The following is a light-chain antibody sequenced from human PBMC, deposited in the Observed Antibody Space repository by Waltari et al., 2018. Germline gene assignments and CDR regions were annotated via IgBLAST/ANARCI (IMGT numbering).Light chain of an antibody. CDR2: KAS. J-gene: IGKJ4*01. CDR3: QHYNNYPPT. CDR1: QSISSW. V-gene: IGKV1-5*03. Sequence: DIQMTQSPSTLSESVGDRVTITCRASQSISSWLAWYQQKPGKAPKLLIYKASSLQSDVPSRFSGSGSGTEFTLTISSLQPDDFATFYCQHYNNYPPTFGGGTKVEIK.